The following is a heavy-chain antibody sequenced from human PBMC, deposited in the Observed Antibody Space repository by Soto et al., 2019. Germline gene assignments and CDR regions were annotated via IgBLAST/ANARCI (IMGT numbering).Heavy chain of an antibody. CDR3: ASERVAEMATGGYFDN. CDR1: GGTFSDLA. D-gene: IGHD2-8*01. Sequence: QVHLVQSGAEVKKPGSSVKVSCKTSGGTFSDLAFSWVRQAPRQGLEWVGGIIPLFGTPNYAREFQGRVSSSADESSSTVYMELRSLRSEATAVYYCASERVAEMATGGYFDNWGQGTLVTVSS. V-gene: IGHV1-69*01. CDR2: IIPLFGTP. J-gene: IGHJ4*02.